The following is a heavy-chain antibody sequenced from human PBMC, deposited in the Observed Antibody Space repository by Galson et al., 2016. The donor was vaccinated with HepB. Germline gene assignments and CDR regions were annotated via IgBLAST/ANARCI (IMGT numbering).Heavy chain of an antibody. CDR2: ITSSSDTM. D-gene: IGHD3-16*01. V-gene: IGHV3-48*02. Sequence: SLRLSCAASGFIFSVYNMNWARQALGKGLEWIAWITSSSDTMYYADSVKGRFTIPRDNAKNSLYLEMNSLRDEDTAVYYCARDDYFRLGYWGQGTLVTVSS. CDR1: GFIFSVYN. CDR3: ARDDYFRLGY. J-gene: IGHJ4*02.